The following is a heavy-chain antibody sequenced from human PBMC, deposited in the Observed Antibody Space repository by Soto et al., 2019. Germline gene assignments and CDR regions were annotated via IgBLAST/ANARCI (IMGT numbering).Heavy chain of an antibody. V-gene: IGHV4-39*01. J-gene: IGHJ6*02. D-gene: IGHD3-3*01. Sequence: SETLSLTCTVSGGSISSSSYYWGWIRQPPGKGLEWIGSIYYSGSTYYNPSLKSRVTISVDTSKSQFSLKLSSVTAADTAVYYCARHAPFGVVRYYYYGMDVWGQGTTVTVSS. CDR1: GGSISSSSYY. CDR3: ARHAPFGVVRYYYYGMDV. CDR2: IYYSGST.